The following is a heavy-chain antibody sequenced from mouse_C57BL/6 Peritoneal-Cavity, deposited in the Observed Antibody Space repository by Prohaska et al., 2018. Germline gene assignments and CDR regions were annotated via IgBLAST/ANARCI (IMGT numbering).Heavy chain of an antibody. D-gene: IGHD1-1*01. J-gene: IGHJ4*01. Sequence: VRQAPEKGLGWVAYISSGSSTIYYADTVKGRFTISRDNAKNTLFLQMTSLRSEDTAMYYCARRDYGSSYVMDYWGQGTSVAVSS. CDR3: ARRDYGSSYVMDY. V-gene: IGHV5-17*01. CDR2: ISSGSSTI.